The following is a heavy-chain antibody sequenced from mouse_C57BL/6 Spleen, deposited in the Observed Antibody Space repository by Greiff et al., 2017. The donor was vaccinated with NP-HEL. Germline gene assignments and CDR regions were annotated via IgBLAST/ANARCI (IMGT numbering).Heavy chain of an antibody. Sequence: EVMLVESEGGLVQPGSSMKLSCTASGFTFSDYYMAWVRQVPEKGLEWVANINYDGSSNYYLDSLTSRFIISRDNAKNILYLQMSSLKSEDTATYYCARGGGNYGYFDVWGTGTTVTVSS. CDR1: GFTFSDYY. V-gene: IGHV5-16*01. J-gene: IGHJ1*03. CDR3: ARGGGNYGYFDV. D-gene: IGHD1-1*02. CDR2: INYDGSSN.